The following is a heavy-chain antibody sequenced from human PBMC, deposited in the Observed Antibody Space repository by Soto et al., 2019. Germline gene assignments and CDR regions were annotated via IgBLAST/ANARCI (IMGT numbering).Heavy chain of an antibody. J-gene: IGHJ4*02. D-gene: IGHD1-26*01. V-gene: IGHV3-15*05. CDR2: IKPNPDGGTG. CDR3: VTDLKSGTERGKFDS. Sequence: EVQLVESGGVLVKPGGSLRLSCVASGFTFNNAWMSWVRQAPGKGLEWVGRIKPNPDGGTGDYAAPVKSRFTISRDDSKSTLDLQMDSLKIEDAAVYYGVTDLKSGTERGKFDSWGQGTLVTVSS. CDR1: GFTFNNAW.